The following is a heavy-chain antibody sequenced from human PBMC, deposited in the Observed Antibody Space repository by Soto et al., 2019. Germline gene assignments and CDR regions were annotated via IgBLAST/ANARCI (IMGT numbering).Heavy chain of an antibody. CDR2: ISSSSSAI. CDR1: GFTFSTYT. J-gene: IGHJ6*02. V-gene: IGHV3-48*01. Sequence: EVQLVESGGGLVQPGGSLRLSCAASGFTFSTYTIQWVRQAPGKGLEWVSYISSSSSAIKYADSVRGRFTISRDNAKNSVYLHMNSLRAEDTAVYFCARSRGMDVWGQGTTVTVSS. CDR3: ARSRGMDV.